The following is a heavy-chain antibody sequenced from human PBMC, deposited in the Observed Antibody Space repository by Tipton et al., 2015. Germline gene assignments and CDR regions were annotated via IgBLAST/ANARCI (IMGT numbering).Heavy chain of an antibody. Sequence: GSLRLSCAASGFTFSSYKMNWVRQAPGKGLEWVSSISSSSSYIYYGDSVKGRFTISRDNAKNSLYLQMNSLRAEDTAVYYCARAGRHYDSSGHYSYWGQGTLVTVSS. V-gene: IGHV3-21*01. J-gene: IGHJ4*02. CDR1: GFTFSSYK. CDR3: ARAGRHYDSSGHYSY. D-gene: IGHD3-22*01. CDR2: ISSSSSYI.